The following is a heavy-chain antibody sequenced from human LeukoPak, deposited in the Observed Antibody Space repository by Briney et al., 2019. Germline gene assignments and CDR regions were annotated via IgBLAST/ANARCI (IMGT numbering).Heavy chain of an antibody. CDR3: ARSFSPNYYDLLDY. V-gene: IGHV4-59*01. Sequence: SETLSLTCTVSGGFISTYYWSWIRQPPGKGLEWIGYIYYSGSTNYNPSLKSRVTISLDTSKNQFFLKLNSVTAADTAMYYCARSFSPNYYDLLDYWGQGTLVTVSS. CDR2: IYYSGST. D-gene: IGHD3-22*01. J-gene: IGHJ4*02. CDR1: GGFISTYY.